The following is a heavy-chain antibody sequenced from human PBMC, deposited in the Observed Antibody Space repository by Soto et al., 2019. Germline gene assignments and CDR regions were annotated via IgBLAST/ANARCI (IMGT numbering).Heavy chain of an antibody. CDR1: GYTFNTYY. V-gene: IGHV1-46*02. J-gene: IGHJ4*02. D-gene: IGHD2-21*02. CDR3: ARGGHIAVVTASFDY. Sequence: GASVKVSCKPSGYTFNTYYLHWVRQAPGQALEWMGVIHPSGGGTTYAQKFLDRVTVTRDTSTSTVFMELSSLRSDDTAVYYCARGGHIAVVTASFDYWGQGTLVTVSS. CDR2: IHPSGGGT.